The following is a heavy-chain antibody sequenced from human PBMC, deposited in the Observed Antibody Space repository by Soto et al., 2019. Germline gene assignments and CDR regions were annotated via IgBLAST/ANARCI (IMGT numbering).Heavy chain of an antibody. CDR1: GGTFSSYG. D-gene: IGHD3-10*01. V-gene: IGHV3-33*01. Sequence: SCKASGGTFSSYGMHWVRQAPGKGLEWVAVIWYDGSNKYYADSVKGRFTISRDNSKNTLYLQMNSLRAEDTAVYYCARPLRDLDYYYYGMDVWGQGTTVTVSS. J-gene: IGHJ6*02. CDR2: IWYDGSNK. CDR3: ARPLRDLDYYYYGMDV.